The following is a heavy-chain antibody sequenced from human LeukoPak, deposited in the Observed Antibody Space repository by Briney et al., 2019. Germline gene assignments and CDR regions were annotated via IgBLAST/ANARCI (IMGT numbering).Heavy chain of an antibody. CDR1: GYTFTGYY. D-gene: IGHD6-19*01. J-gene: IGHJ3*02. CDR2: INPNSGGT. Sequence: ASVKVSCKASGYTFTGYYMHWVRQAPGQGLEWMGWINPNSGGTNYAQKFQGRVTMTRDTSISTAYMELSRLRSDDTAVYYCARESIPAVADPGSAFDIWGQGTMVTVSS. V-gene: IGHV1-2*02. CDR3: ARESIPAVADPGSAFDI.